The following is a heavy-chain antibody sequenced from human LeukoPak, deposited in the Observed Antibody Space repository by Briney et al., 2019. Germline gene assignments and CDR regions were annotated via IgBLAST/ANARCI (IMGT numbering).Heavy chain of an antibody. D-gene: IGHD1-20*01. J-gene: IGHJ4*02. CDR3: ARLITGMIDY. V-gene: IGHV4-39*01. CDR2: IYYSGIT. CDR1: GGSISSSSYY. Sequence: SSETLSLTCTVSGGSISSSSYYWGWIRQPPGKGLEWIGSIYYSGITYYNPSLKSRVTISVDTSKNQFSLKLSSVTAADTAVYYCARLITGMIDYWGQGNLVTVSS.